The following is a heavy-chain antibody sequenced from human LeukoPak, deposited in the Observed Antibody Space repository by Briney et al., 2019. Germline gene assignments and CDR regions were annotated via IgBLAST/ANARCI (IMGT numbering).Heavy chain of an antibody. Sequence: VASVKVSCKASGGTCSSYAISWVRQAPGQGREWMGGIIPIFGTANYAQKFQGRVTSTTDESTSTAYMELSSLRSEDTAVYYCARELENWFDPWGQGTLVTVSS. J-gene: IGHJ5*02. V-gene: IGHV1-69*05. CDR2: IIPIFGTA. D-gene: IGHD6-6*01. CDR1: GGTCSSYA. CDR3: ARELENWFDP.